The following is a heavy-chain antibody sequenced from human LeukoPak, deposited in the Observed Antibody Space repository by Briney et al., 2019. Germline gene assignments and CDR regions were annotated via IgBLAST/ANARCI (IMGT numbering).Heavy chain of an antibody. V-gene: IGHV3-23*01. CDR2: ISSSGSTT. CDR1: GFTFSSFA. Sequence: GGSLRLSCVDSGFTFSSFAMSWVRQAPGRGLEWVSTISSSGSTTYYIDSVKGRFTISRDNSRNTLYLQLNSLRGEDTAVYYCARETPAFDYWGQGTLVTVS. D-gene: IGHD4-23*01. J-gene: IGHJ4*02. CDR3: ARETPAFDY.